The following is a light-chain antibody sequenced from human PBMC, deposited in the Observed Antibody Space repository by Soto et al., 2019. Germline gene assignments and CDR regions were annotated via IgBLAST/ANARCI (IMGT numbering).Light chain of an antibody. CDR2: GAS. V-gene: IGKV3-15*01. J-gene: IGKJ1*01. Sequence: EVVMTQSPATLSVSPGERVTLSCRASQSINAHLAWYQQKPGQAPRLLIHGASTRATGIPARFSGSGFGTEFNLTISSLQSEDFPVYYCQQYNTWLWTFGQGTKVEIQ. CDR1: QSINAH. CDR3: QQYNTWLWT.